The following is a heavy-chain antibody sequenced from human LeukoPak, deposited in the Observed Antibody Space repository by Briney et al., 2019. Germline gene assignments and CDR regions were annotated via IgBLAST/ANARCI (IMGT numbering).Heavy chain of an antibody. Sequence: SETLSLTCAVSGYSISSGYSWGWIRQPPGSGLEWIGSIYHSGSTYYNPSLKSRVTISVDTSKNQFSLKLSSVTAADTAVYYCARPGSAAAGTSYYYYYMDVWGKGTTVTVSS. D-gene: IGHD6-13*01. CDR3: ARPGSAAAGTSYYYYYMDV. J-gene: IGHJ6*03. CDR2: IYHSGST. V-gene: IGHV4-38-2*01. CDR1: GYSISSGYS.